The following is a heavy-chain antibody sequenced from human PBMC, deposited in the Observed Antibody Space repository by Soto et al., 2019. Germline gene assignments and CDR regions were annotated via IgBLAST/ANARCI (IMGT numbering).Heavy chain of an antibody. J-gene: IGHJ4*02. D-gene: IGHD5-18*01. CDR1: GGTFSSYA. V-gene: IGHV1-69*13. CDR2: IIPIFGTA. Sequence: SVKVSCKASGGTFSSYAISWVRQAPGQGLEWMGGIIPIFGTANYAQKFQGRVTITADESTSTAYMELSSLRSEDTAVYYCARDGTAMVVGSFDYWGQGTLVTAPQ. CDR3: ARDGTAMVVGSFDY.